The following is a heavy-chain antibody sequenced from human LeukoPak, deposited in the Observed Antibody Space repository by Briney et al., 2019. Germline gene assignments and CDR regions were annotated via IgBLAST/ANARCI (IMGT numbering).Heavy chain of an antibody. J-gene: IGHJ6*02. V-gene: IGHV4-30-4*01. CDR3: ARDRRASPYYYGSVYYYGMDV. CDR1: GGSISSGDYY. D-gene: IGHD3-10*01. CDR2: IYYSGST. Sequence: SETLPLTCTVSGGSISSGDYYWSWIRQPPGKGMEWIGYIYYSGSTYYNPSLKSRVTISVDTSKDQFSLKLSSVTAADTAVYYCARDRRASPYYYGSVYYYGMDVWGQGTTVTVSS.